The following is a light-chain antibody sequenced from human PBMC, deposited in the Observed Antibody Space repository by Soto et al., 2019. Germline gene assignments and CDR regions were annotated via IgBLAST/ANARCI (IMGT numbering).Light chain of an antibody. CDR1: QGISSW. V-gene: IGKV1-12*01. J-gene: IGKJ5*01. Sequence: DIQMTQSPSSVSASVGDRGTITCRASQGISSWLAWYPQKPGKAPKLLIYAASSLQSGVPSRFSGSGSGTDFTLTISSLQPEDFATYYCQKDNSFPITFGQGTRLEIK. CDR2: AAS. CDR3: QKDNSFPIT.